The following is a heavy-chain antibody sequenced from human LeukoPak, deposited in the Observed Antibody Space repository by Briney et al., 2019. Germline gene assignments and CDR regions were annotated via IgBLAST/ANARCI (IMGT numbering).Heavy chain of an antibody. V-gene: IGHV1-2*02. CDR1: GYTFTGYY. CDR3: ARWLQLKSTKGDGDY. D-gene: IGHD5-24*01. CDR2: INPNSGGT. Sequence: ASVTVSCKASGYTFTGYYMHWVRQAPGQGLEWMGWINPNSGGTNYAQKFQGRGTMTRDTSISTAYMELSRLRSDDTAVYYCARWLQLKSTKGDGDYWGQGTLVTVSS. J-gene: IGHJ4*02.